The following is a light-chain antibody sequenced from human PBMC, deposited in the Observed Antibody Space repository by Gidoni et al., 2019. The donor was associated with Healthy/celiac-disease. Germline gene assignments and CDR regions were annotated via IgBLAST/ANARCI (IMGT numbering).Light chain of an antibody. J-gene: IGKJ1*01. Sequence: DIVMTQSPVSLDVSLGEMATINCKSSQSVLYSSNNKNYLAWYQQKPGQPPKLLIYWASTRESGVPDRFSGSGSGTDFTLTISSLQAEDVAVYYCQQYYSTPWTFGQGTKVEIK. V-gene: IGKV4-1*01. CDR3: QQYYSTPWT. CDR2: WAS. CDR1: QSVLYSSNNKNY.